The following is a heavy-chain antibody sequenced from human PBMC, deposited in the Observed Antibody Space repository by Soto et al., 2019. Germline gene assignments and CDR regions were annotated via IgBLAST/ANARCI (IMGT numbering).Heavy chain of an antibody. Sequence: EVQLVESGGGLVQPGRSLRLSCAASGFRFEDYAMHWVRQAPGKGLEWVSGIAWNSDIIGYADSVKGRFTSSRDNGKNSRSRQMNSLRPEDTALYYCAKDHYGSAIYGMDVWGQGTTVTVSS. V-gene: IGHV3-9*01. D-gene: IGHD3-10*01. CDR1: GFRFEDYA. CDR3: AKDHYGSAIYGMDV. CDR2: IAWNSDII. J-gene: IGHJ6*02.